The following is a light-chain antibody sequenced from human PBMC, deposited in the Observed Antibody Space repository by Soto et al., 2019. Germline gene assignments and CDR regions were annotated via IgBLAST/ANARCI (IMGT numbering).Light chain of an antibody. J-gene: IGKJ1*01. Sequence: EIVMTQSPATLSVSPGERATLSCRASQSVSSNLAWYQQKPGQAPRLLIYGASTRATGIPARFSGSGSGTDFTLTISSLEPEDFAVYYCQQRSNWPRTLGQGTKVDIK. CDR2: GAS. V-gene: IGKV3-15*01. CDR3: QQRSNWPRT. CDR1: QSVSSN.